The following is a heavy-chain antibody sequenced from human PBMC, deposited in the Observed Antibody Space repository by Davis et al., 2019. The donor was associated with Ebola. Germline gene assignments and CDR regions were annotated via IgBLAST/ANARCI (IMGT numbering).Heavy chain of an antibody. V-gene: IGHV3-21*01. D-gene: IGHD6-13*01. Sequence: PGGSLRLSCAASGISITRNTMNWVRQAPGKGLQWVSSISSSGHYIYYADSVKGRFTISRDNAKNSLYLQMNSLRAEDTAVYYCARESSWWGQGTLVTVSS. J-gene: IGHJ4*02. CDR3: ARESSW. CDR1: GISITRNT. CDR2: ISSSGHYI.